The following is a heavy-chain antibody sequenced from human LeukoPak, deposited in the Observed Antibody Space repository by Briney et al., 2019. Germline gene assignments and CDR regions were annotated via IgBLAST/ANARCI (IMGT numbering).Heavy chain of an antibody. Sequence: SETLSLTCAVSGYSISSGYYWGWVRQPPGKGLEWIGSIYHSGSTYYNPSLKSRVTISVDTSKNQFSLKLSSVTAADTAVYYCARHVDSGSYCDYWGQGTLVTVSS. J-gene: IGHJ4*02. CDR3: ARHVDSGSYCDY. CDR1: GYSISSGYY. D-gene: IGHD1-26*01. CDR2: IYHSGST. V-gene: IGHV4-38-2*01.